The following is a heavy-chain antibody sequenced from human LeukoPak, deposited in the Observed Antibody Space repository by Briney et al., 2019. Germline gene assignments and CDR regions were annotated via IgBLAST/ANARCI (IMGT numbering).Heavy chain of an antibody. CDR1: GFTFSSYA. CDR3: ARIFSIAVAGTSGVDY. V-gene: IGHV3-30*04. D-gene: IGHD6-19*01. Sequence: GRSLRLSCAASGFTFSSYAMHWVRQAPGKGLEWVAVMSYDGSNKYYADSVKGRFTISRDNSKNTLYLQMNSLRAEDTAVYYCARIFSIAVAGTSGVDYWGQGTLVTVSS. J-gene: IGHJ4*02. CDR2: MSYDGSNK.